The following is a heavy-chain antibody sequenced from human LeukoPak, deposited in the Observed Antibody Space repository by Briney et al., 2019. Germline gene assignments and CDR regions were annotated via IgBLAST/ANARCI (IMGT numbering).Heavy chain of an antibody. V-gene: IGHV3-43*01. Sequence: GGSLRLSCAASGFTFDDYTMHWVRQAPGKGLEWVSLISWDGGSTYYADSVKGRFTISRDNSKNSLYLQMNSLRTEDTALYYCAKDIAPGDGYNHFDYWGQGTLVTVSS. CDR2: ISWDGGST. J-gene: IGHJ4*02. CDR1: GFTFDDYT. CDR3: AKDIAPGDGYNHFDY. D-gene: IGHD5-24*01.